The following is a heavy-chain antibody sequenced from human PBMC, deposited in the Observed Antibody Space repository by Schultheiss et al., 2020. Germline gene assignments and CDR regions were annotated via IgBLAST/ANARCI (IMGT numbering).Heavy chain of an antibody. Sequence: SQTLSLTCTVSGGSISSSSYYWGWIRQPLGKGLEWIGSIYYSGSTYYNPSLKSRVTISVDTSKNQFSLKLSSVTAADTAVYYCARQSPEREYQLLKLNWFDPWGQGTLVTVSS. D-gene: IGHD2-2*01. CDR3: ARQSPEREYQLLKLNWFDP. CDR2: IYYSGST. J-gene: IGHJ5*02. CDR1: GGSISSSSYY. V-gene: IGHV4-39*01.